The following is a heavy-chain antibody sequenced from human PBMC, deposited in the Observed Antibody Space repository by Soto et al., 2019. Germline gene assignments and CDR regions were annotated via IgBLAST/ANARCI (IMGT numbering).Heavy chain of an antibody. D-gene: IGHD2-21*02. CDR1: GFTFRTYS. CDR3: ARDHLILPAHDFFYGSDV. J-gene: IGHJ6*02. V-gene: IGHV3-7*03. CDR2: IPQDGVDG. Sequence: GGPLRLSCEVSGFTFRTYSMSWVRQSPGKGLEWVAKIPQDGVDGHYADSVKGRFTISRDNGKNSLYLQLNNLRAEDTAVYYCARDHLILPAHDFFYGSDVWGRGATVTVSS.